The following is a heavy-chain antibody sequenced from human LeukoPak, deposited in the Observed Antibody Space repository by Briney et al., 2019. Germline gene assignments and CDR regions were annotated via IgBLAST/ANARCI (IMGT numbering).Heavy chain of an antibody. Sequence: GTLCLTRTVSGGSISSYYWNWIRQPPGKGLEWIGYIYYIGTTTENDSLKSRVTISVDTSKNQFSLKLSSVTAADTAVYYCARGGYDYRHWGQGTLVTVSS. CDR2: IYYIGTT. V-gene: IGHV4-59*01. CDR1: GGSISSYY. J-gene: IGHJ1*01. CDR3: ARGGYDYRH. D-gene: IGHD5-12*01.